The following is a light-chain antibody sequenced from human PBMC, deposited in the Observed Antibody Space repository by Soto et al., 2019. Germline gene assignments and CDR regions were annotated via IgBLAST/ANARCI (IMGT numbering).Light chain of an antibody. Sequence: EILLTQSPGTLSLSPGERATLSCRASQSVSSSSLAWYQHKPGQAPRLLMYDASSRATGIPDRFRGSGSGTDFTLTISRLEPEDFAVYYCHQYHSSTGTFGQGTRVEIK. CDR1: QSVSSSS. J-gene: IGKJ1*01. V-gene: IGKV3-20*01. CDR2: DAS. CDR3: HQYHSSTGT.